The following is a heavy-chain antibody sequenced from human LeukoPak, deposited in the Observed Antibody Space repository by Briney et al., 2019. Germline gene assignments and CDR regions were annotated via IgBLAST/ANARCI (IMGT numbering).Heavy chain of an antibody. CDR3: ARGFDPGTIDY. J-gene: IGHJ4*02. CDR2: INHSGST. V-gene: IGHV4-34*01. CDR1: GGSFSGYY. D-gene: IGHD1-7*01. Sequence: SETLSLTCDVYGGSFSGYYWSWIRQPPGKGLEWIGEINHSGSTNYNPSLKSRVTISVDTSKNQFSLKLSSVTAADTAVYYCARGFDPGTIDYWGQGTLVTVSS.